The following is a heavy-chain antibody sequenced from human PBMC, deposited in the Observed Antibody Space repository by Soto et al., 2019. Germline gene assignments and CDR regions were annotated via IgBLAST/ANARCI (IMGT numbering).Heavy chain of an antibody. CDR1: GFTFSSYA. D-gene: IGHD5-18*01. CDR3: AKPFSGYSYGYDY. Sequence: GGSLRLSCAASGFTFSSYAMSWVRRAPGKGLEWVSAISGSGSSTYYADSVKGRFTISRDNSKNTLYLQMNSLRAEDTAVYYCAKPFSGYSYGYDYWGQGTLVTVSS. V-gene: IGHV3-23*01. J-gene: IGHJ4*02. CDR2: ISGSGSST.